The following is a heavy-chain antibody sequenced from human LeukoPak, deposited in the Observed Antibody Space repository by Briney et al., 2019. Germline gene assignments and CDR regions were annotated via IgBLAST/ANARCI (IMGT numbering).Heavy chain of an antibody. Sequence: SETLSLTCTVSGGSISSYYWSWIRQPPGKGLEWIGYIYYSGSTNYNPSLKSRVTILVDTSKNQFSLKLSSVTAADTAVYYCARDNYLTGSFDYWGQGTLVTVSS. D-gene: IGHD4-11*01. CDR1: GGSISSYY. V-gene: IGHV4-59*01. CDR2: IYYSGST. J-gene: IGHJ4*02. CDR3: ARDNYLTGSFDY.